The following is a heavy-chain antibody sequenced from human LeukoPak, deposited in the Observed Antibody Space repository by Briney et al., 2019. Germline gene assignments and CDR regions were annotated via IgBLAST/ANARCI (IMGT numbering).Heavy chain of an antibody. Sequence: GGSLRLSCAVSGITLSNYGMSWVRQAPGKGLEWVAGISGSGGRTNYADSVKGRFTISRDNSKNTLYLQMNSLRAEDTAVYYCAKGSGYDTDFDYWGQGTLVTVSS. V-gene: IGHV3-23*01. D-gene: IGHD5-12*01. J-gene: IGHJ4*02. CDR1: GITLSNYG. CDR2: ISGSGGRT. CDR3: AKGSGYDTDFDY.